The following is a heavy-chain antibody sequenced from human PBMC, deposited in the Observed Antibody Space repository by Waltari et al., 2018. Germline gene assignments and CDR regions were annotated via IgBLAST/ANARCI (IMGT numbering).Heavy chain of an antibody. CDR2: IWYDGSNK. Sequence: QVQLVESGGGVVQPGRSLRLSCAASGFTFSSYGMHWVRQAPGKGLEWVAVIWYDGSNKDYADSVKGRFTISRDNSKNTLYLQMNSLRAEDTAVYYCAREMLPAAIVDYYYGMDVWGQGTTVTVSS. D-gene: IGHD2-2*01. V-gene: IGHV3-33*01. J-gene: IGHJ6*01. CDR3: AREMLPAAIVDYYYGMDV. CDR1: GFTFSSYG.